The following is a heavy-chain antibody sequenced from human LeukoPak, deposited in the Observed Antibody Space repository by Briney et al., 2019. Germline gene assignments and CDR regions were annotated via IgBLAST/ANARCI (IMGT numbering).Heavy chain of an antibody. CDR3: AKDSSQPVWWNNWFDP. CDR1: GGSLTGYY. Sequence: LPSETLSLTCTVSGGSLTGYYWSWIRQPPGKGLEWVSSISASGDSAYYADSVKGRFTISRDNSKDTLFLQMNNLRVEDTAIFYCAKDSSQPVWWNNWFDPWGQGTLVSVSS. V-gene: IGHV3-23*01. CDR2: ISASGDSA. J-gene: IGHJ5*02. D-gene: IGHD4/OR15-4a*01.